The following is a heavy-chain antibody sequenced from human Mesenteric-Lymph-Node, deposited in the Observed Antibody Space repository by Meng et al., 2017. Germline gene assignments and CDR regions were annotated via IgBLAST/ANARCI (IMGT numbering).Heavy chain of an antibody. CDR1: GNSITNHNW. Sequence: VGLGGAGRARGRPSEARALTSASSGNSITNHNWWAWVRQPPGKGLEWIGEIPHRGSSAYNPSLKSRVSMSIDKSKNQFSLKLTSVTAADTAVYHCLRGSGGSVWGQGTLVTVSS. CDR3: LRGSGGSV. CDR2: IPHRGSS. D-gene: IGHD3-10*01. J-gene: IGHJ1*01. V-gene: IGHV4-4*02.